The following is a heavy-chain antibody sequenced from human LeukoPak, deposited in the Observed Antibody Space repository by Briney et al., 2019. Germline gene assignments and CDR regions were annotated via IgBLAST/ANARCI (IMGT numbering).Heavy chain of an antibody. V-gene: IGHV1-18*01. CDR2: ISAYNGNT. Sequence: GASVKVSCKASGYTFTSYGISWVRQAPGQGLEWMGWISAYNGNTNYAQKLQSRVTMTTDTSTSTAYMELRSLRSDDTAVYYCARDRLVRRIAAAGLALGYWGQGTLVTVSS. CDR1: GYTFTSYG. J-gene: IGHJ4*02. D-gene: IGHD6-13*01. CDR3: ARDRLVRRIAAAGLALGY.